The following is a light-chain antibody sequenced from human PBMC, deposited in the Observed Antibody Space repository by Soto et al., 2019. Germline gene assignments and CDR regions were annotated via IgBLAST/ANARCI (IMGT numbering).Light chain of an antibody. CDR1: QTISSS. V-gene: IGKV1-39*01. CDR2: ASS. J-gene: IGKJ5*01. CDR3: QQTYSTPIT. Sequence: EIQMTQSPSSLSASVGDRVTITCRASQTISSSLNWYQQRPGKAPNLLIYASSSLQSGVPPRFSGSGSGTDFTLTISSLQPEDFATYYCQQTYSTPITFGQGTRLEIK.